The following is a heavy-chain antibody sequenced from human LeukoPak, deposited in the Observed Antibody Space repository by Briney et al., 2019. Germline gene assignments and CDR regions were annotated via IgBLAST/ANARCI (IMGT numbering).Heavy chain of an antibody. D-gene: IGHD3-22*01. J-gene: IGHJ4*02. CDR3: ARAFLEYYYDSSGYSVAY. CDR1: GYTFTTYG. CDR2: ISGYNGNT. Sequence: GASVKVSCKASGYTFTTYGIGWVRQAPGQGLEWMGWISGYNGNTNYAQKFQGRVTMTTDTSTSTAYMELRSLRSDDTAVYYCARAFLEYYYDSSGYSVAYWGQGTLVTVSS. V-gene: IGHV1-18*01.